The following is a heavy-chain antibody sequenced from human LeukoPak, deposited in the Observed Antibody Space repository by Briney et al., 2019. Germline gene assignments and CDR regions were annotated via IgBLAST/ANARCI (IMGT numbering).Heavy chain of an antibody. V-gene: IGHV3-7*01. CDR2: IKQDGSEN. D-gene: IGHD3/OR15-3a*01. J-gene: IGHJ4*02. CDR1: GFTFINYW. Sequence: GGSLRLSCAGSGFTFINYWMSWVRQAPGRGLEWVANIKQDGSENYYVDSVKGRFTISRDNAKNSLYLQMNSLRAEDTAVYYCARNYVTFGTGSDYWGQGTLVTVSS. CDR3: ARNYVTFGTGSDY.